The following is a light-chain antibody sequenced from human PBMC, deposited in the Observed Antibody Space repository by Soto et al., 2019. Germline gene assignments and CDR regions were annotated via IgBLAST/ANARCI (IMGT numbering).Light chain of an antibody. CDR3: QKYSSVIT. V-gene: IGKV1-27*01. CDR2: AAS. CDR1: QGISSY. J-gene: IGKJ5*01. Sequence: DIQMTQSPSSLSASVGDRVTITCRASQGISSYLAWYQQKLGKVPKLLISAASTLQSGAPSRFSGSGSATDFTLTISSLQPEDVATYYCQKYSSVITFGQGTRLEN.